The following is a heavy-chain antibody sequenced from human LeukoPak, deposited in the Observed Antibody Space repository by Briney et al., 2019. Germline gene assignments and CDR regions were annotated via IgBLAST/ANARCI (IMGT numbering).Heavy chain of an antibody. Sequence: PSETLSLTCTVSGGSISSYYWSWIRQPPGKGLEWIAYISDIGSINYNPSLKSRVTMSVDTSKNQFSLKLSSVTAADTAVYYCARDSVDCSSTSCSRPLDYWGQGTLVTVSS. J-gene: IGHJ4*02. CDR3: ARDSVDCSSTSCSRPLDY. CDR2: ISDIGSI. CDR1: GGSISSYY. V-gene: IGHV4-59*12. D-gene: IGHD2-2*01.